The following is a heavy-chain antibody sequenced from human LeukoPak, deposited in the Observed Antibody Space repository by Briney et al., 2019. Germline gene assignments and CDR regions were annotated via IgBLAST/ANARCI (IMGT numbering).Heavy chain of an antibody. J-gene: IGHJ6*02. CDR1: GYTFTSYG. D-gene: IGHD1-7*01. CDR2: IGAYNGNT. Sequence: ASVKVSCKASGYTFTSYGISWVRQAPGQGLEWMGWIGAYNGNTNYAQKLQGRVTMTTDTSTSTAYMELRSLRSDDTAVYYCARDRRLGITGTTYYGMDVWGQGTTVTVSS. CDR3: ARDRRLGITGTTYYGMDV. V-gene: IGHV1-18*01.